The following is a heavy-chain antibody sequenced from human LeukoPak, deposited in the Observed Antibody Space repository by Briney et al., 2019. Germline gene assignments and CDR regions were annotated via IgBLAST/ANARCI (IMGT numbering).Heavy chain of an antibody. CDR2: FDPEDGET. V-gene: IGHV1-24*01. CDR3: ATYQPGIVVAAPFDY. Sequence: PEASVKVSCKVSGYTLTELSMHWVRQAPGKGLEWMGGFDPEDGETIYAQKFQGRVTMTEDTSTDTAYMELSSLRSEDTAVYYCATYQPGIVVAAPFDYWGQGTLVTVSS. D-gene: IGHD1-26*01. J-gene: IGHJ4*02. CDR1: GYTLTELS.